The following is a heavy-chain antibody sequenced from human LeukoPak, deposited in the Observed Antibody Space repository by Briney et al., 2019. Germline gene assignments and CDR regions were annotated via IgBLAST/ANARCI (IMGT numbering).Heavy chain of an antibody. D-gene: IGHD6-13*01. CDR2: IKQDGSEK. J-gene: IGHJ6*03. CDR1: GFTFSNFW. V-gene: IGHV3-7*01. CDR3: ARGQAAAATNYYYYYMDV. Sequence: GGSLRLSCAASGFTFSNFWVTWVRQAPGKGLEWVANIKQDGSEKYYVDSVKGRFTISRDNAKNSLYLQMNSLRAEDTAVYYCARGQAAAATNYYYYYMDVWGKGTTVTVSS.